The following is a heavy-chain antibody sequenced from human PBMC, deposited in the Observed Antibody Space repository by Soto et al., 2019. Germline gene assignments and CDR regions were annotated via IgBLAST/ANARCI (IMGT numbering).Heavy chain of an antibody. CDR2: IYYAGST. V-gene: IGHV4-59*08. D-gene: IGHD4-17*01. J-gene: IGHJ5*02. CDR1: GGSMISYY. CDR3: ARRLVATVATSENNWLHP. Sequence: PSETLSLTCTVSGGSMISYYWSWIRQPPGRGLEWIGFIYYAGSTKYNPSLNSRVTISVDTSKNQFSLKLTSVTAADTAVYFCARRLVATVATSENNWLHPWGQGVLVTVSS.